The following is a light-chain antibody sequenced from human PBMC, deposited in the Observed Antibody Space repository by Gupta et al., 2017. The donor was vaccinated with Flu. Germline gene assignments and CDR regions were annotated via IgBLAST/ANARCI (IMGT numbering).Light chain of an antibody. CDR1: DSISNF. CDR3: QQTDRMPPS. Sequence: PSSLAASVGDSVTISCRASDSISNFLNWYQQRPGKAPRPLIYLAYRLQTGVPSKFSGGGSGANFTLTITKRQPEDFAIYYCQQTDRMPPSFGGGTRVEI. V-gene: IGKV1-39*01. CDR2: LAY. J-gene: IGKJ4*01.